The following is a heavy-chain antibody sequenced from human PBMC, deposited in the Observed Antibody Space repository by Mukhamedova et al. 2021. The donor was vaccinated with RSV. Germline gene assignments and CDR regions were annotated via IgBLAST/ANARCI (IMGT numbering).Heavy chain of an antibody. D-gene: IGHD3-3*01. V-gene: IGHV4-39*07. J-gene: IGHJ5*02. CDR2: IYYSGST. CDR3: ARDGHDFWSGYYTVNWFDP. Sequence: GKGLEWIGSIYYSGSTYYNPSLKSRVTISVDTSKNQFSLKLSSVTAADTAVYYCARDGHDFWSGYYTVNWFDPWG.